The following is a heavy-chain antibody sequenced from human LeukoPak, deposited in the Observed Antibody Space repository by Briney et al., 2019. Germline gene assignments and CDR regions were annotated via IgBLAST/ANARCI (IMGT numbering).Heavy chain of an antibody. V-gene: IGHV3-48*03. CDR2: ISSSGSTI. D-gene: IGHD3-10*02. Sequence: GGSLRLSCAASGFTFSSYEMNRVRQAPGKGLEGVSYISSSGSTIYYADSVKGRFTISRDNAKNSLYLQMNSLRAEDTAVYYCAELGITMIGGVWGKGTPVTISS. J-gene: IGHJ6*04. CDR3: AELGITMIGGV. CDR1: GFTFSSYE.